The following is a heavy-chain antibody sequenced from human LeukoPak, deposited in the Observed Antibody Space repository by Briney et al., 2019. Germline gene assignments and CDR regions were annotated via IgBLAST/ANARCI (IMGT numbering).Heavy chain of an antibody. CDR2: IDPSDSYT. CDR3: ARVPSALDTAMVTHSDY. D-gene: IGHD5-18*01. CDR1: GYSFTSYW. Sequence: GESLQISCKGSGYSFTSYWISWVRQMPGKGLEWMGRIDPSDSYTNYSPSFQGHVTISADKSISTAYLQWSSLKASDTAMYYCARVPSALDTAMVTHSDYWGQGALVTVSS. J-gene: IGHJ4*02. V-gene: IGHV5-10-1*01.